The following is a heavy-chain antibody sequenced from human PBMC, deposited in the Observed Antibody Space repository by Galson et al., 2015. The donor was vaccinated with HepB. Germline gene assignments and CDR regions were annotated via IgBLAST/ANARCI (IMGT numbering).Heavy chain of an antibody. V-gene: IGHV3-30*03. CDR1: GFTFSSYG. CDR3: ARGHPRAIAAAGICLY. CDR2: ISYDGSNE. Sequence: SLRLCCAASGFTFSSYGMHWVRQAPGKGLEWVAVISYDGSNEYYADSVKGRFTISRDNSKNTLYLQMNSLRAEDTAVYYCARGHPRAIAAAGICLYWGQGTLVTVSS. D-gene: IGHD6-13*01. J-gene: IGHJ4*02.